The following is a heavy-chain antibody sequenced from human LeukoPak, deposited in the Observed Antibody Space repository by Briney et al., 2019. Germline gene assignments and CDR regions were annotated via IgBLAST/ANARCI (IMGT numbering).Heavy chain of an antibody. CDR3: ARARSSRYPFDY. J-gene: IGHJ4*01. CDR1: GYTFTGYY. CDR2: INPNSGGT. Sequence: ASVKVSCKASGYTFTGYYMHWVRQAPGQGLEWMGWINPNSGGTNYAQKFQGRVTMTRDTSISTAYMELSRLRSDDTAVYYCARARSSRYPFDYWGHGTLVTVSS. D-gene: IGHD1-26*01. V-gene: IGHV1-2*02.